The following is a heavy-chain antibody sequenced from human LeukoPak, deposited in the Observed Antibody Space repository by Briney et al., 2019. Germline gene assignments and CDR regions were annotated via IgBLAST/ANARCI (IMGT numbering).Heavy chain of an antibody. V-gene: IGHV3-30*18. CDR1: GFTFSSYG. D-gene: IGHD5-24*01. J-gene: IGHJ4*02. Sequence: GGSLRLSCAASGFTFSSYGMHWVRQAPGKGLEWVAVISYDGSNKYYADSVKGRFTISRDNSKNTLCLQMNSLRAEDTAVYYCAKDGDGYNSQGGPNFDYWGQGTLVTVSS. CDR2: ISYDGSNK. CDR3: AKDGDGYNSQGGPNFDY.